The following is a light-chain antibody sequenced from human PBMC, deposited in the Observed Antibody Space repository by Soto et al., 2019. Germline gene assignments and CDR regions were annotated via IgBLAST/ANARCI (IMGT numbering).Light chain of an antibody. J-gene: IGKJ2*01. CDR1: QSLLYSSNYKTY. Sequence: DIVMTQSPDSLAVSLGERATINCKSSQSLLYSSNYKTYLAWYQQKPGQPPKLLIYWASTRESGVPDRFSGSGSGTDFTLTISSLQAEDVAVYYCQQYYSTPCTFGQGTKVEIK. CDR3: QQYYSTPCT. V-gene: IGKV4-1*01. CDR2: WAS.